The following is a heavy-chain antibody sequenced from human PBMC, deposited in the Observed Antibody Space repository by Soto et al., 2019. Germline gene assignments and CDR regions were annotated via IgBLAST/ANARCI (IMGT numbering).Heavy chain of an antibody. V-gene: IGHV4-31*01. D-gene: IGHD3-22*01. CDR1: GGSISSGGYY. Sequence: QVQLQESGPGLVKPSQTLSLTCTVSGGSISSGGYYWSWIRQHPGKGLEWIGYIDYSGRTFYNPYLKSVVSLSVNTTKNQFSLKLSSVTAADAAVYYWARVGYYDGSGYKAFNIWGQGTMVTVSS. CDR2: IDYSGRT. J-gene: IGHJ3*02. CDR3: ARVGYYDGSGYKAFNI.